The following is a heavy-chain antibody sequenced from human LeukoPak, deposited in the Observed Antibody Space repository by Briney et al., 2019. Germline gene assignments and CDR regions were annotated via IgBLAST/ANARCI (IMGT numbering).Heavy chain of an antibody. Sequence: GGSLRLSCAASGFIFSSHWMHWVRQAPGKGLVWVSRINNDGSDTTYADSVKGRFTISRDNAKNSLYLQMNSLRDEDTAVYYCASDSPGYSSGSYFTYWGQGTLVTVSS. V-gene: IGHV3-74*01. CDR1: GFIFSSHW. CDR3: ASDSPGYSSGSYFTY. D-gene: IGHD2-15*01. CDR2: INNDGSDT. J-gene: IGHJ4*02.